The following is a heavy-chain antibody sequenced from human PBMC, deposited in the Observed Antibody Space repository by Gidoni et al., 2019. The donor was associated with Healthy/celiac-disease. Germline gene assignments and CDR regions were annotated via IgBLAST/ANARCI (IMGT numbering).Heavy chain of an antibody. J-gene: IGHJ5*02. D-gene: IGHD6-19*01. CDR2: ISAYNGNT. Sequence: QVQLVQSGAEGKKPGASVKVDCKASGYTVTSYGIIWVRQAPGQGLEWMGWISAYNGNTNYAQKLHGRVTMTTDTSTSTAYMELSSLRSDDTAVYYCARGTAVAGAYNWFDPWGQGTLVTVSS. CDR3: ARGTAVAGAYNWFDP. V-gene: IGHV1-18*01. CDR1: GYTVTSYG.